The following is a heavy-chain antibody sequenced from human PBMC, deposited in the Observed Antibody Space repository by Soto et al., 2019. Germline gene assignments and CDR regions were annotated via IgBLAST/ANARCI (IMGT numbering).Heavy chain of an antibody. Sequence: QVQLVQSGAEVKKPGASVKVSCKTPGYTFTNYGISWVRQAPGQGLEWMGWITIYNDDTNYAQKFQGRVTLTTDTSTSTAYMEVGSLRSDDTAVYYCARASRSGNNWFDPWGQGTLVTVSS. J-gene: IGHJ5*02. CDR3: ARASRSGNNWFDP. V-gene: IGHV1-18*01. CDR2: ITIYNDDT. D-gene: IGHD1-26*01. CDR1: GYTFTNYG.